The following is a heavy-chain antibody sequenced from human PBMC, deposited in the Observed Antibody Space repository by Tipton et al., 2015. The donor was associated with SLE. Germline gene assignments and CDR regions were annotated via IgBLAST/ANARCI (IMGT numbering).Heavy chain of an antibody. CDR2: IYNSGRT. CDR1: GGSISSDY. V-gene: IGHV4-59*01. Sequence: TLSLTCIVSGGSISSDYWSWIRQPPGKGLEWIGYIYNSGRTNYSPSLKSRVTISVDTSKNQFSLKLSSVTAADTAVYYCARDKGYSSSPYYYYGLDVWGQGTTVTVSS. CDR3: ARDKGYSSSPYYYYGLDV. J-gene: IGHJ6*02. D-gene: IGHD6-13*01.